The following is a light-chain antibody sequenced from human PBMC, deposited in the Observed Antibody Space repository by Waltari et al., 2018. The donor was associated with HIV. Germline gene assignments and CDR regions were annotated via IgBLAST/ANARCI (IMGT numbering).Light chain of an antibody. CDR1: QSVSSSY. V-gene: IGKV3-20*01. CDR2: GAS. J-gene: IGKJ2*01. CDR3: QQYGSSPPYT. Sequence: EIVLTQSPGTLSLSPGERATLSCRASQSVSSSYLACYQQKPGQATRLLIYGASSRATGIPDRFSGSGSSTDFTLTISRLEPEDFAVYYCQQYGSSPPYTFGQGTKLEIK.